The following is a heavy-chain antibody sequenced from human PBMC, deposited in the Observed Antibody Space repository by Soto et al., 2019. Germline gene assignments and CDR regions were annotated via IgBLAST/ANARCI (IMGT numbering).Heavy chain of an antibody. CDR3: AKGRPGVESVPDY. D-gene: IGHD1-1*01. V-gene: IGHV3-23*01. Sequence: LXLSCAGSGFTFRDFSMAWVRQAPGKGLEGVYSTSGSGRCTYYADSVKGRFTISRDNSKKTLFLHMTNLRAAATALYFCAKGRPGVESVPDYWGERKLDIVS. J-gene: IGHJ4*02. CDR1: GFTFRDFS. CDR2: TSGSGRCT.